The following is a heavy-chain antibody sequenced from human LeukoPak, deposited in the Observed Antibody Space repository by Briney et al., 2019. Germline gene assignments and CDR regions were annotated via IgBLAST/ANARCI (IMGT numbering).Heavy chain of an antibody. D-gene: IGHD3-3*01. CDR2: ISAYNGNT. J-gene: IGHJ4*02. CDR3: ARDHGAVLRFLEWLSRFDY. CDR1: GGTFSSYA. V-gene: IGHV1-18*01. Sequence: ASVKVSCKASGGTFSSYAISWVRQAPGQGLEWMGWISAYNGNTNYAQKLQGRVTMTTDTSTSTAYMELRSLRSDDTAVYYCARDHGAVLRFLEWLSRFDYWGQGTLVTVSS.